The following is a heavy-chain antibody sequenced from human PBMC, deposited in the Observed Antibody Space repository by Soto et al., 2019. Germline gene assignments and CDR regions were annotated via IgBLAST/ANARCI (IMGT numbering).Heavy chain of an antibody. CDR3: ARYSGSYRAPYYYYGMDV. D-gene: IGHD1-26*01. J-gene: IGHJ6*02. V-gene: IGHV1-69*13. CDR2: IIPIFGTA. CDR1: GGTFSSYA. Sequence: ASVKVSCKASGGTFSSYAISWVRQAPGQGLEWMGGIIPIFGTANYAQKFQGRVTITADESTSTAYMELSSLRSEDTAVYYCARYSGSYRAPYYYYGMDVWGQGTTVIVSS.